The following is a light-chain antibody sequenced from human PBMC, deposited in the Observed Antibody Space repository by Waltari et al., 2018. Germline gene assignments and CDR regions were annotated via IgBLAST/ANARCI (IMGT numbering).Light chain of an antibody. Sequence: DIQMTQSPSSLSASVGDKVTNPCRASQSISTWLAWFQLKPGKAPKLLIYKASNLESGVPSRFSGSGSGTDFTLTISSLQPEDFASYYCQQYKTFPLTFGGGTKVEIK. V-gene: IGKV1-5*03. CDR2: KAS. CDR1: QSISTW. J-gene: IGKJ4*01. CDR3: QQYKTFPLT.